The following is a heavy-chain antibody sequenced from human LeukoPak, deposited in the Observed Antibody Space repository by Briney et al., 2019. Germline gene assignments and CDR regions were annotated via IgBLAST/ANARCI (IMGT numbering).Heavy chain of an antibody. CDR2: INHSGST. V-gene: IGHV4-39*07. D-gene: IGHD5-18*01. CDR3: ARGLMGYSYGIDY. CDR1: GVSISSSNSY. Sequence: SETLSLTCTVSGVSISSSNSYWGWIRQPPGKGLEWIGEINHSGSTNYNPSLKSRVTISVDTSKNQFSLKLSSVTAADTAVYYCARGLMGYSYGIDYWGQGTLVTVSS. J-gene: IGHJ4*02.